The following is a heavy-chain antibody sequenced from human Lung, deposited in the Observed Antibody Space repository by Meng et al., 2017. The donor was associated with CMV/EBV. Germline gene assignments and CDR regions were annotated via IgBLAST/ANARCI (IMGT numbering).Heavy chain of an antibody. Sequence: GEXXKISCAASGFTFDDYTMHWVRQAPGKGLEWVSLISWDGDTTYYADSVKGRFSISRDNSKNSLYLQMNSLRTEGTALYYCAKETSNYDFWSGYYTGGLDPXGQGXLVTVSS. CDR2: ISWDGDTT. J-gene: IGHJ5*02. CDR3: AKETSNYDFWSGYYTGGLDP. D-gene: IGHD3-3*01. CDR1: GFTFDDYT. V-gene: IGHV3-43*01.